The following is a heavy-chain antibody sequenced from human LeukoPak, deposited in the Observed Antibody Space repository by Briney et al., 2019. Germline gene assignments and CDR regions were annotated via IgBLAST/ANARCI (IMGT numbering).Heavy chain of an antibody. CDR3: ARDRWGGSYYFDY. J-gene: IGHJ4*02. D-gene: IGHD2-15*01. V-gene: IGHV1-2*02. CDR2: INPNSGGT. Sequence: ASVKVSCKASGYTFTSYGISWVRQAPGQGLEWMGWINPNSGGTNYAQKFQGRVTMTRDTSISTAYMELSRLRSDDTAVYYCARDRWGGSYYFDYWGQGTLVTVSS. CDR1: GYTFTSYG.